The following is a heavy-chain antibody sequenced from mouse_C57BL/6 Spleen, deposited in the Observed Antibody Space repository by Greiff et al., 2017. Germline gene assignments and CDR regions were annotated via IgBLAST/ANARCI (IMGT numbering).Heavy chain of an antibody. J-gene: IGHJ4*01. CDR3: ARGGAGSYYYAMDY. CDR1: GYSFTDYN. D-gene: IGHD1-2*01. CDR2: INPNYGTT. Sequence: VQLQQSGPELVKPGASVKISCKASGYSFTDYNMNWVKQSNGKSLEWIGVINPNYGTTSYNQKFKGKATLTVDQSSSTAYMQLNSLTSEDSAVYYGARGGAGSYYYAMDYWGQGTSVTVSS. V-gene: IGHV1-39*01.